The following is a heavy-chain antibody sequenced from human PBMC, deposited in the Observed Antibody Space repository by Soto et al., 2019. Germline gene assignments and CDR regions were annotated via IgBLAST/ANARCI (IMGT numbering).Heavy chain of an antibody. J-gene: IGHJ4*02. D-gene: IGHD6-19*01. V-gene: IGHV3-9*01. CDR2: ISWNSGSI. Sequence: EVQLVESGGGLVQPGRSLRLSCAASGFTFDDYAMHWDRQAPGKGLEWVSGISWNSGSIGYADSVKGRFTISRDNAKNSLYLQMNSLRAEDTALYYCAKDKTLSGWYAFDYWGQGTLVTVSS. CDR3: AKDKTLSGWYAFDY. CDR1: GFTFDDYA.